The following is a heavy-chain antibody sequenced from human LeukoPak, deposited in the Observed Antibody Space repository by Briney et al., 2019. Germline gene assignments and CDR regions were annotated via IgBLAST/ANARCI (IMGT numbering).Heavy chain of an antibody. CDR2: INPSGGST. D-gene: IGHD6-13*01. CDR1: GYTFTSYY. J-gene: IGHJ4*02. Sequence: GASVKVSCKASGYTFTSYYMHWVRQAPGQGLEWMGIINPSGGSTSYAQKLQGRVTMTRDMSTSTVYMELSSLRSEDTAVYYCARDPLNYSSSWYVVDYWGQGTLVTVSS. CDR3: ARDPLNYSSSWYVVDY. V-gene: IGHV1-46*01.